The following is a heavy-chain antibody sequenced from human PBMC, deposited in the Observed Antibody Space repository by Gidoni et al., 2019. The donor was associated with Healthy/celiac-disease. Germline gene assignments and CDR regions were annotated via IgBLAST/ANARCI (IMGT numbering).Heavy chain of an antibody. CDR1: GGSIRSSSYY. V-gene: IGHV4-39*01. J-gene: IGHJ4*02. Sequence: QLQRQESGPGLVKPSETLSRSRTVSGGSIRSSSYYWGWIRPPPWKGLEWIGSIYYSGSTYYTPSLKSRVTISVDTSKNQFSLKLSSVTAADTAVYYCARQPTGVAYWGQGTLVTVSS. CDR2: IYYSGST. CDR3: ARQPTGVAY.